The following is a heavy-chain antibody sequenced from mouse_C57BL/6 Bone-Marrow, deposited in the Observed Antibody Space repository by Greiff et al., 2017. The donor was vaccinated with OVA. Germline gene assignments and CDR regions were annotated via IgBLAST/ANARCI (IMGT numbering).Heavy chain of an antibody. CDR3: ARAYSWYYFDY. CDR1: GYTFTSYG. V-gene: IGHV1-81*01. CDR2: IYPRSGNT. J-gene: IGHJ2*01. D-gene: IGHD2-10*01. Sequence: SGAELARPGASVKLSCKASGYTFTSYGISWVKQRTGQGLEWIGEIYPRSGNTYYNEKFKGKATLTADKSSSTAYMKLRSLTSEDSAVYFCARAYSWYYFDYWGQGTTLTVSS.